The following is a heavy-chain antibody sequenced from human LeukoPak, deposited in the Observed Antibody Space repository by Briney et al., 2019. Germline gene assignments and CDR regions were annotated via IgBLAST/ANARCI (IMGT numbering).Heavy chain of an antibody. J-gene: IGHJ4*02. CDR1: GGSFSGYY. CDR2: IDHSGST. V-gene: IGHV4-34*01. CDR3: ARGWCTNGVCYHFDY. Sequence: SETLSLTCAVYGGSFSGYYWSWIRQPPGKGLEWIGEIDHSGSTNYNPSLKSRVTISVDTSKNQFSLKLSSVTAADTAVYYCARGWCTNGVCYHFDYWGQGTLVTVSS. D-gene: IGHD2-8*01.